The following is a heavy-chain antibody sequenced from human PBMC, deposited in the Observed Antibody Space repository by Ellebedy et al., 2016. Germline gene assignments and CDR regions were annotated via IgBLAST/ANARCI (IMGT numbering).Heavy chain of an antibody. Sequence: SETLSLTCAVYGGSFSGYYWSWIRQPPGKGLEWIGSIYHSGSTYYNPSLKSRVTISVDTSKNQFSLKLSSVTAADTAVYYCARGLLILYYYYGMDVWGQGTTVTVSS. CDR2: IYHSGST. D-gene: IGHD2-8*01. CDR1: GGSFSGYY. CDR3: ARGLLILYYYYGMDV. J-gene: IGHJ6*02. V-gene: IGHV4-34*01.